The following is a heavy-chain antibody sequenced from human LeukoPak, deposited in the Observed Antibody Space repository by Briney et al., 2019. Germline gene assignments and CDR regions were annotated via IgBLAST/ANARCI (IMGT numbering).Heavy chain of an antibody. CDR2: ISGSGSTI. J-gene: IGHJ4*02. D-gene: IGHD5-18*01. CDR3: ARAWTGYSYGDY. Sequence: GGSLRLSCAASGFTFSDYYMSWIREAPGKGLEWVSYISGSGSTIYYADSVKGGFTISRDNAKNSLYLQMNSLRAEDTAVCYCARAWTGYSYGDYWGQGTLVTVSS. V-gene: IGHV3-11*01. CDR1: GFTFSDYY.